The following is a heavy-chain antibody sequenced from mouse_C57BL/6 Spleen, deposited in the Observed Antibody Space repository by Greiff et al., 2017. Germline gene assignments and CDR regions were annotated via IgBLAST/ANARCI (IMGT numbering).Heavy chain of an antibody. V-gene: IGHV5-4*01. CDR3: ARDTLRLRSCAMDD. CDR2: ISDGGSYT. J-gene: IGHJ4*01. Sequence: EVMLVESGGGLVKPGGSLKLSCAASGFTFSSYAMSWVRQTPEKRLEWVATISDGGSYTYYPDNVKGRFTISRDNAKNNLYLQMSHLKSEDTAMYYCARDTLRLRSCAMDDWGQGTSVTVSS. D-gene: IGHD3-2*02. CDR1: GFTFSSYA.